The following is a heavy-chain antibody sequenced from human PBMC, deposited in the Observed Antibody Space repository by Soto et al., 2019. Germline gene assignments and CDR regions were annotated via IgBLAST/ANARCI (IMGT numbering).Heavy chain of an antibody. J-gene: IGHJ6*02. CDR1: GGTFSSYA. V-gene: IGHV1-69*06. D-gene: IGHD1-26*01. CDR3: ARGTRSGSYYYYGLDV. CDR2: IIPILGTT. Sequence: QVQLVQSGADVKKPGSSVKVSCKASGGTFSSYAISWVRQAPGQGLEWMGGIIPILGTTNYARRFQGRVTITADKSTRTAYMELRSLRSEDTAVYYCARGTRSGSYYYYGLDVWGQGTTVTVS.